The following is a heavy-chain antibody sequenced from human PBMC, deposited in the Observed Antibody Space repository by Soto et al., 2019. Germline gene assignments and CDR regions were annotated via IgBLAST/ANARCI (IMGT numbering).Heavy chain of an antibody. J-gene: IGHJ4*02. CDR3: AKGISLKQQLLKNYFDY. V-gene: IGHV3-30*18. Sequence: PGGSLRLSCAASGFTFSSYGMHWVRQAPGKGLEWVAVISYDGSNKYYADSVKGRFTISRDNSKNTLYLQMNSLRAEDTAVYYCAKGISLKQQLLKNYFDYWGQGTLVTASS. CDR1: GFTFSSYG. D-gene: IGHD6-13*01. CDR2: ISYDGSNK.